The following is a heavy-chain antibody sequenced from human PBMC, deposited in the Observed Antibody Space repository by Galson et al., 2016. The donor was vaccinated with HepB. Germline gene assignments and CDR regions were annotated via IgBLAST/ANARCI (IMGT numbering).Heavy chain of an antibody. CDR2: ISISGSTV. CDR3: AREADFYDSTGYFPPFAY. Sequence: SLRLSCAGSGFTFSRYNMNWVRQAPGKGLEWLADISISGSTVYYADSVKGRFTISRDNGKNSVYLQMDSLRDEDTAVYYCAREADFYDSTGYFPPFAYWGQGTLVTVSS. V-gene: IGHV3-48*03. J-gene: IGHJ4*02. D-gene: IGHD3-22*01. CDR1: GFTFSRYN.